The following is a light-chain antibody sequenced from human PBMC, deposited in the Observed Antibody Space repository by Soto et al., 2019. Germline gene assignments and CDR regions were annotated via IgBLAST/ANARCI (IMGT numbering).Light chain of an antibody. J-gene: IGKJ1*01. V-gene: IGKV1-5*03. CDR3: QHYNSYSEA. Sequence: DIQITHSPSTPSGSVGDRVTMTCRASQTISSWLAWYQQKTGKAPKLLIYKASTLKSGVPSRFSGSGSGTEFTLTISSLQPDDFATYYCQHYNSYSEAFGQGTKVDI. CDR2: KAS. CDR1: QTISSW.